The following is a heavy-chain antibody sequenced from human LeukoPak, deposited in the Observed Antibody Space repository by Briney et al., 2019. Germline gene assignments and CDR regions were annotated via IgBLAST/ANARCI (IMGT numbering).Heavy chain of an antibody. CDR3: ARHRAAAGTNP. CDR1: GGPISSYY. CDR2: IYYSGST. D-gene: IGHD6-13*01. J-gene: IGHJ5*02. V-gene: IGHV4-59*08. Sequence: SETLSLTCTVSGGPISSYYWSWIRQPPGKGLEWIGYIYYSGSTNYNPSLKSRVTISVDTSKNQFSLKLSSVTAADTAVYYCARHRAAAGTNPWGQGTLVTVSS.